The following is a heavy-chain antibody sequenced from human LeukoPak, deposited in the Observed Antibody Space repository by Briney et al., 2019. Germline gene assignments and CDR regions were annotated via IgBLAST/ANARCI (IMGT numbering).Heavy chain of an antibody. CDR1: GGTFSSYA. D-gene: IGHD3-22*01. V-gene: IGHV1-69*13. J-gene: IGHJ5*02. CDR2: IIPIFGTA. CDR3: ARGPPDYYDSSVVPWFDP. Sequence: ASVKVSCKASGGTFSSYAISWVRQAPGQGLEWMGGIIPIFGTANYAQKFQGRVTITADESTSTAYMERSSLRSEDTAVYYCARGPPDYYDSSVVPWFDPWGQGTLVTVSS.